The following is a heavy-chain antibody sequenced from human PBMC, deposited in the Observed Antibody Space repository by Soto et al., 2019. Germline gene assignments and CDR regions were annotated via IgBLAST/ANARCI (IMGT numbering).Heavy chain of an antibody. CDR1: GGSISSGDYY. J-gene: IGHJ5*02. D-gene: IGHD3-3*01. CDR2: IYYSGST. V-gene: IGHV4-30-4*01. Sequence: TLSLTCTVSGGSISSGDYYWSWIRQPPGKGLEWIGYIYYSGSTYYNPSLKSRVTISVDTSKNQFSLKLSSVTAADTAVYYCARDGYYDFWSGYDLAPWGQGTLVTVSS. CDR3: ARDGYYDFWSGYDLAP.